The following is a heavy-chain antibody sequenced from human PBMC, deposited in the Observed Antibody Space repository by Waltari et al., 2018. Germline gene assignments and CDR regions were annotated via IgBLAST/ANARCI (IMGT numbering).Heavy chain of an antibody. CDR1: GFTFSSYA. Sequence: EVQLVESGGGLVQPGGSLRLSCAASGFTFSSYAMNWVRQAPGKGLEWVSYISSSGSTIYYADSVKGRFTISRDNAKNSLYLQMNSLRAEDTAVYYCARAPILNSFDYWGQGTLVTVSS. CDR2: ISSSGSTI. CDR3: ARAPILNSFDY. J-gene: IGHJ4*02. V-gene: IGHV3-48*03. D-gene: IGHD3-3*01.